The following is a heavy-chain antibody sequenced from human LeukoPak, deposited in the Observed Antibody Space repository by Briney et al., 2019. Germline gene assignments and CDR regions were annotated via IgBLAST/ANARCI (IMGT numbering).Heavy chain of an antibody. CDR1: EFTFSTYS. J-gene: IGHJ3*02. Sequence: GGSLRLSCAASEFTFSTYSMNWVRQAPGKGLEWVSSISSGSTYIYYADSVKGRFTISRDDAKSSLYLQMDSLRVEDTALYYCVRDDPGVQQERRLSPFDIWGQGTMVTVSS. V-gene: IGHV3-21*04. CDR3: VRDDPGVQQERRLSPFDI. D-gene: IGHD1-1*01. CDR2: ISSGSTYI.